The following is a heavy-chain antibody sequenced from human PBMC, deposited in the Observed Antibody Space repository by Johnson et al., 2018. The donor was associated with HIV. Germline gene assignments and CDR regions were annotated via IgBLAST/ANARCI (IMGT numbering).Heavy chain of an antibody. Sequence: VQLVESGGGLVKPGGSLRLSCAASGFTFSNAWMSWVRQAPGKGLEWVGRIKSKTDGGTTDYADSVKGRFTISRDNAKNSLYLQMNSLRAEDTAVYYCAGWGRGSIVLVVYARSDAFDIWGQGTMVTVSS. CDR3: AGWGRGSIVLVVYARSDAFDI. V-gene: IGHV3-15*01. J-gene: IGHJ3*02. D-gene: IGHD2-8*02. CDR2: IKSKTDGGTT. CDR1: GFTFSNAW.